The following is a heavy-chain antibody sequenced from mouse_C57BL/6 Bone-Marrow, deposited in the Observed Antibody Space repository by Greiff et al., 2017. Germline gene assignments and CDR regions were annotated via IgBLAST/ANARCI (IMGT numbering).Heavy chain of an antibody. J-gene: IGHJ1*03. Sequence: EVQLVESGPGLVKPSQSLSLTCSVTGYSITSGYYWNWIRQFPGNKLEWMGYISYDGSNNYNPSLKNRISITRDTSKNQFFLKLNSVTTEDTSTYYCARGVITTVVHWYFDVWGTGTTVTVSS. CDR2: ISYDGSN. D-gene: IGHD1-1*01. CDR1: GYSITSGYY. CDR3: ARGVITTVVHWYFDV. V-gene: IGHV3-6*01.